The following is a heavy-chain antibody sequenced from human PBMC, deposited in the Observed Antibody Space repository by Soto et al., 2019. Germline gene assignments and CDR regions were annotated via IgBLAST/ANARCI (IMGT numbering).Heavy chain of an antibody. J-gene: IGHJ6*02. CDR2: ISGSGGST. V-gene: IGHV3-23*01. Sequence: GGSLRLSCAASGFTFSSYAMSWVRQAPGKGLEWVSAISGSGGSTYYADSVKGRFTISRDNSKNTLYLQMNSLRAEDTAVYYCAKYIGCSGGSCYSVRYYYYYGMDVWGQGTTVTVSS. CDR3: AKYIGCSGGSCYSVRYYYYYGMDV. CDR1: GFTFSSYA. D-gene: IGHD2-15*01.